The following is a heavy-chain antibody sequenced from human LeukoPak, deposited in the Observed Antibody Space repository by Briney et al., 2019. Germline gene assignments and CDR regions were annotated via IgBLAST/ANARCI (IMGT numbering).Heavy chain of an antibody. V-gene: IGHV3-33*01. Sequence: PGRSLRLSCAASGFTFSSYGMHWGRQAPGKGLEWVAVIWYDGSIKYYADSVKGRLTISRDNSQNTLYLQMNSLRAEDTAVYYCARRNLDAFDIWGQGTMVTVSS. J-gene: IGHJ3*02. CDR1: GFTFSSYG. CDR3: ARRNLDAFDI. D-gene: IGHD1-14*01. CDR2: IWYDGSIK.